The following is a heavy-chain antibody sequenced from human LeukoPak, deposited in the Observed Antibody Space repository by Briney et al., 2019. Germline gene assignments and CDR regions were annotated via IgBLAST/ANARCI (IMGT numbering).Heavy chain of an antibody. D-gene: IGHD2-2*01. CDR2: IRYDGSNK. CDR3: AKDESVYCSSTSCYELRY. CDR1: GFTFSAYG. V-gene: IGHV3-30*02. J-gene: IGHJ4*02. Sequence: GGSLGLSCAVSGFTFSAYGMHWVRQAPGKGLEWVAFIRYDGSNKYYADSVRGRFTISRDNSKNTLYLQMYSLRAEDTAVYYCAKDESVYCSSTSCYELRYWGQGTLVTVSS.